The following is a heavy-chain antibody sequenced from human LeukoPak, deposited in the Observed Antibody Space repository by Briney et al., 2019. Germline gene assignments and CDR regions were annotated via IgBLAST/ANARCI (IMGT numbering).Heavy chain of an antibody. D-gene: IGHD6-6*01. J-gene: IGHJ3*02. CDR1: GGSITNYY. CDR3: ARGHPGTARPAFDI. V-gene: IGHV4-59*01. Sequence: SETLSLTCAVSGGSITNYYWNWIRQPPGKGLEWIGYIYYSDYGESTNYNPSLKSRVTVSLDTMSLDTSKKQFALILSSVTAADTAVYYCARGHPGTARPAFDIWGQGTMVTVSS. CDR2: IYYSDYGEST.